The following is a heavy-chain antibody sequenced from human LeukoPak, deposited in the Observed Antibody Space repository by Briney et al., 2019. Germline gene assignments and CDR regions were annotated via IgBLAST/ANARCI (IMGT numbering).Heavy chain of an antibody. V-gene: IGHV4-30-2*01. CDR2: IYHSGST. J-gene: IGHJ6*03. D-gene: IGHD6-6*01. Sequence: PSETLSLTCTVSGGSISSGGYYWSWIRQPPGKGLEWIGYIYHSGSTYYNPSLKSRVTISVDRSKNQFSLKLSSVTAADTAVYYCARVFPSSDYYMDVWGKGTTVTVSS. CDR3: ARVFPSSDYYMDV. CDR1: GGSISSGGYY.